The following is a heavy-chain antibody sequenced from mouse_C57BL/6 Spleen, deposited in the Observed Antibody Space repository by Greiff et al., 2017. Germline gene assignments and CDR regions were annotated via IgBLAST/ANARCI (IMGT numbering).Heavy chain of an antibody. D-gene: IGHD1-1*01. CDR1: GFNIKNTY. J-gene: IGHJ1*03. CDR2: IDPANGNT. Sequence: VQLKESVAELVRPGASVKLSCTASGFNIKNTYMHWVKQRPEQGLEWIGRIDPANGNTKYAPKFQGKATITADTSSNTAYLQLSSLTSEDTAIYYCIEGDYGSAYFDVWGTGTTVTVSS. CDR3: IEGDYGSAYFDV. V-gene: IGHV14-3*01.